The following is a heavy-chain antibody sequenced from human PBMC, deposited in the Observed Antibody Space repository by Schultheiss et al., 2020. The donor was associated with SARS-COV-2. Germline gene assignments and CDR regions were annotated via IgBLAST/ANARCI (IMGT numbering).Heavy chain of an antibody. J-gene: IGHJ4*02. V-gene: IGHV4-34*01. Sequence: SETLSLTCAVYGGSFSGYYWSWIRQPPGKGLEWIGEINHSGSTNYNPSLKSRVTISVDTSKNQFSLKLSSVTAADTAVYYCARESLGSGYQFDYWGQGTLVTVSS. CDR3: ARESLGSGYQFDY. D-gene: IGHD3-10*01. CDR2: INHSGST. CDR1: GGSFSGYY.